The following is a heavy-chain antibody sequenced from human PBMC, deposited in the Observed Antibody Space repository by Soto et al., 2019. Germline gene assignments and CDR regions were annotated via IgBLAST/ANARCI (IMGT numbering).Heavy chain of an antibody. CDR3: ARRYCSTTNCYAFDF. J-gene: IGHJ4*02. CDR2: ISSSGVYT. D-gene: IGHD2-2*01. CDR1: GFTFTNYS. Sequence: GGSLRLSCAASGFTFTNYSMNWVRQAPGKGLEWVSSISSSGVYTYYADSVQGRFTISRDNAKDSLYLQMNNLRAEDTAVYYCARRYCSTTNCYAFDFWGQGALVTVSS. V-gene: IGHV3-21*01.